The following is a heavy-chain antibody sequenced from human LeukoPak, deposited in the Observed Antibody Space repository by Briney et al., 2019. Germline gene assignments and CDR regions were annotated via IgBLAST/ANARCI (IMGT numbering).Heavy chain of an antibody. J-gene: IGHJ4*02. CDR1: GGSFSGYY. CDR3: ARGGKWMGSSWYRPLINNLYFDY. CDR2: INHSGST. V-gene: IGHV4-34*01. D-gene: IGHD6-13*01. Sequence: PSETLSLTCAVYGGSFSGYYWSWIRQPPGKGLEWIGEINHSGSTNYNPSLKSRVTISVDTSKNQFSLKLSSVTAADTAVYYCARGGKWMGSSWYRPLINNLYFDYWGQGTLVTVSS.